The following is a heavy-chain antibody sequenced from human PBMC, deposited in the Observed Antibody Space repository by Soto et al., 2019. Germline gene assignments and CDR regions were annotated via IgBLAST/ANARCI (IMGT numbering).Heavy chain of an antibody. CDR3: ARESKWYGGQYFQD. V-gene: IGHV3-23*01. CDR2: ISGGGDKT. J-gene: IGHJ1*01. CDR1: GFTFKYYA. D-gene: IGHD2-8*01. Sequence: EVQLLQSGGGLAQPGTSLRLSCAASGFTFKYYAMTWVRQAPGKGLEWVSTISGGGDKTDYADSVKGRFRIARDKSKDNLYLQMDSLRADDTALYYCARESKWYGGQYFQDWGQGTLVTVSS.